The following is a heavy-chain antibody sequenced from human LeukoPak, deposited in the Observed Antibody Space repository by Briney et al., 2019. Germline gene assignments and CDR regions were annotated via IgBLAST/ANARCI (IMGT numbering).Heavy chain of an antibody. J-gene: IGHJ4*02. D-gene: IGHD6-13*01. CDR3: AAYKIAAAGTTNFDY. Sequence: SETLSLTCAVYGGSFSGYYWSWIRQPPGKGLEWIGEINHSGSTNYNPSLKSRVTISVDTSKNQFSLKLSSVTAADTAVYYCAAYKIAAAGTTNFDYWGQGTLVTVSS. V-gene: IGHV4-34*01. CDR1: GGSFSGYY. CDR2: INHSGST.